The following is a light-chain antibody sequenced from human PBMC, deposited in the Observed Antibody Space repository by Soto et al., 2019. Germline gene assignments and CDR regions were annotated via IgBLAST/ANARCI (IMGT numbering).Light chain of an antibody. J-gene: IGKJ1*01. Sequence: QLSRDPSTLSASVGDRVTITCRASQSIGSWLAWFQQKPGKAPKVLIYKASSLESGVPSRFSGSGSGTEFTLTISSLQPDDFATYYCQQYKSYSSFGQGTKVDIK. CDR3: QQYKSYSS. V-gene: IGKV1-5*03. CDR1: QSIGSW. CDR2: KAS.